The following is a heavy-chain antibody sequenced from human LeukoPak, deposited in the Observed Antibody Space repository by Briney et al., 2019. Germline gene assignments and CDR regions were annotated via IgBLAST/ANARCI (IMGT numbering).Heavy chain of an antibody. J-gene: IGHJ3*02. D-gene: IGHD4-17*01. CDR2: ISYIGST. Sequence: SETLSLTCAVSTDSFSSHYWAWIRQPPGKGLEWIGYISYIGSTNYNSSLKSRVTISIDTSKNQFFLRLSSVTAADTAVYYCARDVVTVTKGFDIWGQGTMVSVSS. CDR3: ARDVVTVTKGFDI. V-gene: IGHV4-59*11. CDR1: TDSFSSHY.